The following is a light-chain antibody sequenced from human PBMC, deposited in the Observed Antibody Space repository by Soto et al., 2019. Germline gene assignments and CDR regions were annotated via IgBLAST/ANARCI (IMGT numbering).Light chain of an antibody. CDR2: DAS. J-gene: IGKJ1*01. V-gene: IGKV3-20*01. Sequence: EIVLTQSPGTLSLSPGERATLSCGTSQSLATNYLAWYQQKPGHAPRLLIYDASSRATGIPDRFSGSGSGTDFTLTISRLEPEDFALYFCQQYDTSPWTFGQGTKVDIK. CDR3: QQYDTSPWT. CDR1: QSLATNY.